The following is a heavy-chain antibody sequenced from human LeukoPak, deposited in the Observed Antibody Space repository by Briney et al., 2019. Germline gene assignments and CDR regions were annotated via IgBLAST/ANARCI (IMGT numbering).Heavy chain of an antibody. V-gene: IGHV4-59*01. CDR1: GGSINTYY. D-gene: IGHD3-10*01. CDR3: ARGPGSRYLDY. J-gene: IGHJ4*02. Sequence: PSETLSLTCTVSGGSINTYYGSWIRQPPGKGLEWIGYTYYSGSTKYNPSLERRISISVDTSKNQFSLRLSSVTAADRAVYYCARGPGSRYLDYWGQGILVTVSS. CDR2: TYYSGST.